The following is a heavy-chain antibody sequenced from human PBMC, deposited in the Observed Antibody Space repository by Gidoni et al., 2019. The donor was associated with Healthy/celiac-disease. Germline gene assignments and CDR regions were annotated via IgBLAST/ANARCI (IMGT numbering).Heavy chain of an antibody. Sequence: QVQLVQSGAEVKKPWASVQVSCKASGYTFTSYYMHWVRPTPGQGLEGMGIINPSGGSTSYAQKFQGRVTMTRDTSTSTVYMELSSLRSEDTAVYYCAAHSSSWPNWFDPWGQGTLVTVSS. D-gene: IGHD6-13*01. CDR2: INPSGGST. J-gene: IGHJ5*02. V-gene: IGHV1-46*01. CDR1: GYTFTSYY. CDR3: AAHSSSWPNWFDP.